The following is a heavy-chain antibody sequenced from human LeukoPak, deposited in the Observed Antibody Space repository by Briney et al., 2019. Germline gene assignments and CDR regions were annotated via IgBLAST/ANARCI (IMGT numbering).Heavy chain of an antibody. D-gene: IGHD3-10*01. Sequence: SVKVSCKASGGTFSSCAISWVRQAPGQGLEWMGRIIPILGIANYAQKFQGRVTITADKSTSTAYMELSSLRSEDTAVYYCARDPACYGSGSYLLSMLRVQMVSYGMDVWGQGTTVTVSS. CDR2: IIPILGIA. CDR3: ARDPACYGSGSYLLSMLRVQMVSYGMDV. CDR1: GGTFSSCA. V-gene: IGHV1-69*04. J-gene: IGHJ6*02.